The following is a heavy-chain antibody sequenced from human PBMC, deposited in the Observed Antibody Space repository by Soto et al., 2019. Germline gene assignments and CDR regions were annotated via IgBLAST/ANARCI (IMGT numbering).Heavy chain of an antibody. D-gene: IGHD6-6*01. Sequence: SEALSLTCSLYSGSLSGYYWSWIRQPPGKGLEWIGEISPSGTTNYSPSLKSRVSISVDTSKNQFSLNLTSLTAADTAVYYCARAPKVSGSAQTRPDLWGQGALLTV. CDR1: SGSLSGYY. CDR2: ISPSGTT. V-gene: IGHV4-34*01. CDR3: ARAPKVSGSAQTRPDL. J-gene: IGHJ4*02.